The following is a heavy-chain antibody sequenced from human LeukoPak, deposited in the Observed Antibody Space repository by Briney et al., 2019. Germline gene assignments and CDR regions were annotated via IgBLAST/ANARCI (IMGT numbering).Heavy chain of an antibody. CDR1: GGSFSGYY. CDR3: ARDRSAVAGDS. V-gene: IGHV4-34*01. CDR2: INHSGST. Sequence: PSETLSLTCAVYGGSFSGYYWSWIRQPPGKGLEWIGEINHSGSTNYNPSLKSRVTISVDTSKNQFSLKLSSVTAADTAVYYCARDRSAVAGDSWGQGTLVTVSS. J-gene: IGHJ4*02. D-gene: IGHD6-19*01.